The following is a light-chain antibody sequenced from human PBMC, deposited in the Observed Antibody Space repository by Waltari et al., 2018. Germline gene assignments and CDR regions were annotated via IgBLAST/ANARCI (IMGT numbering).Light chain of an antibody. CDR3: QSYDSNNPWV. J-gene: IGLJ3*02. CDR2: GDD. Sequence: NFMLAQPHSVSESPGKTVTVSCTRSSGSIASNYVPWHQQRPGSAPTTVIYGDDQRPSGVPDRFSGSIDSSSNSASLSISGLKTEDEADYYCQSYDSNNPWVFGGGTKLTVL. CDR1: SGSIASNY. V-gene: IGLV6-57*03.